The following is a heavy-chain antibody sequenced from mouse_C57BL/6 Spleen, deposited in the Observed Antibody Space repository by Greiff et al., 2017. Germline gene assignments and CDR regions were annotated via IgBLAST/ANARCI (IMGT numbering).Heavy chain of an antibody. D-gene: IGHD2-1*01. CDR3: ACFSYGNPSFDY. V-gene: IGHV5-17*01. J-gene: IGHJ2*01. CDR2: ISSGSSTI. CDR1: GFTFSDYG. Sequence: EVQGVESGGGLVKPGGSLKLSCAASGFTFSDYGMHWVRQAPEKGLEWVAYISSGSSTIYYADTVKGRFTISRDNAKNPLFLQMTSLRSEDTAMYSCACFSYGNPSFDYWGQGTTLTVSS.